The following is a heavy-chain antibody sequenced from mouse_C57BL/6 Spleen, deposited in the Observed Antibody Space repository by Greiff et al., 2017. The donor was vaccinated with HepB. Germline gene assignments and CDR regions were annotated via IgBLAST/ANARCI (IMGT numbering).Heavy chain of an antibody. V-gene: IGHV1-15*01. CDR1: GYTFTDYE. CDR2: IDPETGGT. CDR3: ARWGNSGNLDY. D-gene: IGHD2-1*01. Sequence: QVQLKESGAELVRPGASVTLSCKASGYTFTDYEMHWVKQTPVHGLEWIGAIDPETGGTAYNQKFKGKAILTADKSSSTAYMELRSLTSEDSAVYYCARWGNSGNLDYWGQGTTLTVSS. J-gene: IGHJ2*01.